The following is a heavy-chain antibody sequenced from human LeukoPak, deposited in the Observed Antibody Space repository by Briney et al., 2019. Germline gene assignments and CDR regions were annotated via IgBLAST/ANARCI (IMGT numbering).Heavy chain of an antibody. CDR3: AKDQSRGDYGDDRGAFDI. CDR1: GFTFSSYA. Sequence: PGGSLRLSCAASGFTFSSYAMSWVCQAPGKGLEWVSAISGSGGSTYYADSVKGRFTISRDNSKNTLYLQMNSLRAEDTAVYYCAKDQSRGDYGDDRGAFDIWGQGTMVTVSS. V-gene: IGHV3-23*01. D-gene: IGHD4-17*01. J-gene: IGHJ3*02. CDR2: ISGSGGST.